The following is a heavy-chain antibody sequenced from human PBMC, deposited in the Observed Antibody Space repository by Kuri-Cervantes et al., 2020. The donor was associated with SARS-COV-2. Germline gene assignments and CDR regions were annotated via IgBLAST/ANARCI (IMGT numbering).Heavy chain of an antibody. CDR1: GYSISSGYY. CDR3: VGSLGWGYYFFDY. J-gene: IGHJ4*02. V-gene: IGHV4-38-2*02. CDR2: IYHSGST. D-gene: IGHD1-26*01. Sequence: SETLSLTCTVSGYSISSGYYWGWIRQSPGKGLEWIGSIYHSGSTYYNPSLKSRVTISVDPSKNQFSLRLSSVTAADTALYYCVGSLGWGYYFFDYWGQGTLVTVSS.